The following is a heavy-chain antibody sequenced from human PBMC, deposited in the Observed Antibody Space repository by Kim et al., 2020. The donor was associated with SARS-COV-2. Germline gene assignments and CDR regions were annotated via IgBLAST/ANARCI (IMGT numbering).Heavy chain of an antibody. D-gene: IGHD3-10*01. CDR2: IYPGDSDT. CDR1: GYSFTSYW. J-gene: IGHJ6*02. Sequence: GESLKISCKGSGYSFTSYWIGWVRQMPGKGLEWMGIIYPGDSDTRYSPSFQGQVTISADKSISTAYLQWSSLKASDTAMYYCARPIVRGVSLYGMDVWGQGTTVTVSS. CDR3: ARPIVRGVSLYGMDV. V-gene: IGHV5-51*01.